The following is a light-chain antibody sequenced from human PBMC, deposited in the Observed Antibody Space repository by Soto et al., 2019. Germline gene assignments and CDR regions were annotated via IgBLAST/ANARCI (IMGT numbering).Light chain of an antibody. V-gene: IGKV3-11*02. CDR3: QQRYNWPIT. CDR2: ADS. CDR1: QSVSSN. J-gene: IGKJ5*01. Sequence: DIVLTQSPGTLSLSPGERATLSCRASQSVSSNHLAWYQQRPGQAPRLLIYADSNRATGIPARFSGSGSGRDFTLTISSLEPEDFSVYYCQQRYNWPITFGQGTRLEI.